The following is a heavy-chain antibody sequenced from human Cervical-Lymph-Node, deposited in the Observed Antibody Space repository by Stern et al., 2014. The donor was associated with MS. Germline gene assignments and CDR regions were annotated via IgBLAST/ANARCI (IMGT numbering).Heavy chain of an antibody. V-gene: IGHV3-72*01. J-gene: IGHJ4*02. CDR3: SRVNVYPLDSSGYYLDLLDY. CDR1: GFAFSDYY. Sequence: EVQLVESGGGLVQPGGSLRLSCAASGFAFSDYYMDWVRQAPGKGLEWVGRTRTNAKKSTTEYAASVKVRFTISRDDSRNSLYLQMNSLKTEDTAVYYCSRVNVYPLDSSGYYLDLLDYWGQGTLVTVSS. D-gene: IGHD3-22*01. CDR2: TRTNAKKSTT.